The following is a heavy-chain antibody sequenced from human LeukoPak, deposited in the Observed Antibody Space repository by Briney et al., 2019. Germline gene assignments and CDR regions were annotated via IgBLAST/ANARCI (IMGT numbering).Heavy chain of an antibody. D-gene: IGHD3-22*01. CDR2: ISSSGSTI. J-gene: IGHJ4*02. CDR3: ARAYYDSSGDY. CDR1: GFTFSSYE. V-gene: IGHV3-48*03. Sequence: TGGSLRLSCAASGFTFSSYEMNWVRQAPGKGLEWVSYISSSGSTIYYADFVKGRFTISRDNARNSLYLQMNSLRAEDTAVYYCARAYYDSSGDYWGQGTLVTVSS.